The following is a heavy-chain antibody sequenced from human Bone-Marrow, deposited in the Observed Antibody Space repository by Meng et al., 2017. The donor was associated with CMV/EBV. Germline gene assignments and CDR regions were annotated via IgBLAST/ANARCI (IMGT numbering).Heavy chain of an antibody. CDR1: GGSISSYY. CDR3: ARDQNEYYFDY. Sequence: GSLRLSCTVSGGSISSYYWGWIRQPPGKGLEWIGGIYYSGSTYYNPSLKSRVTISLDTSKNQFSLKLTSVTAADTAVYYCARDQNEYYFDYWGRGTLVTVSS. CDR2: IYYSGST. J-gene: IGHJ4*02. V-gene: IGHV4-39*07.